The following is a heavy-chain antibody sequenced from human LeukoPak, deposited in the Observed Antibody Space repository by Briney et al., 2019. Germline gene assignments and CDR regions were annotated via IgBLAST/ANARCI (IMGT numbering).Heavy chain of an antibody. D-gene: IGHD6-6*01. J-gene: IGHJ6*02. CDR2: INHSGST. CDR1: GGSFSGYY. Sequence: SETLSLTCAVYGGSFSGYYWSWIRQPPGKGLEWIGEINHSGSTNYNPSLKSRVTISVDTSKNQFSLKLSSVTAADTAVYYCARGYSSSRLYYYCGMDVWGQGTTVTVSS. V-gene: IGHV4-34*01. CDR3: ARGYSSSRLYYYCGMDV.